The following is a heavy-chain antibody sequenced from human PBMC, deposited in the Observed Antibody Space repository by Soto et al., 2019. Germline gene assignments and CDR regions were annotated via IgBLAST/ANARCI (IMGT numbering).Heavy chain of an antibody. CDR1: GFTFSSYS. CDR3: ASPRPESRGYYYYGMDV. V-gene: IGHV3-21*01. CDR2: ISSSSSYI. Sequence: GGSLRLSCAASGFTFSSYSMNWVRQAPGKGLEWVSSISSSSSYIYYADSVKGRFTISRDNAKNSLYLQMNSLRAEDTAVYYCASPRPESRGYYYYGMDVWGQGTTVTSP. J-gene: IGHJ6*02. D-gene: IGHD3-10*01.